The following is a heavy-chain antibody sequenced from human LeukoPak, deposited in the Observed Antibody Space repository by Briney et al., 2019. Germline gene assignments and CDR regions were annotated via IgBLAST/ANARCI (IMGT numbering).Heavy chain of an antibody. CDR2: ISSNGVNT. Sequence: GSLRLSCAASGFTFSNYAMHWVRQAPGKGLEYVSAISSNGVNTYYANSVKGRFTISRDNSKKTLYLQMGSLRAEDMAVYYCARGLYYYDRSGYPRWGQGALVTVSS. CDR1: GFTFSNYA. V-gene: IGHV3-64*01. J-gene: IGHJ4*02. CDR3: ARGLYYYDRSGYPR. D-gene: IGHD3-22*01.